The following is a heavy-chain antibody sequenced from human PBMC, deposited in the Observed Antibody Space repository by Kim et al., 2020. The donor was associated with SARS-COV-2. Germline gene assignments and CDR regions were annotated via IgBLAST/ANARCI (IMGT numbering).Heavy chain of an antibody. CDR3: ARDDLPGLGELSLFDY. D-gene: IGHD3-16*02. Sequence: GGSLRLSCAASGFTFSSYAMHWVRQAPGKGLEWVAVISYDGSNKYYADSVKGRFTISRDNSKNTLYLQMNSLRAEDTAVYYCARDDLPGLGELSLFDYWGEGTLVTVSS. J-gene: IGHJ4*02. CDR1: GFTFSSYA. V-gene: IGHV3-30*04. CDR2: ISYDGSNK.